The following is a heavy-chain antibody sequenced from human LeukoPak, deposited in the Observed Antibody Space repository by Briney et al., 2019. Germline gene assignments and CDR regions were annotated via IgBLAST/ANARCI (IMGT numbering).Heavy chain of an antibody. CDR2: IYSSGST. J-gene: IGHJ4*02. V-gene: IGHV4-59*11. D-gene: IGHD6-13*01. CDR1: GGSISSHY. Sequence: PSETLSLTCTVSGGSISSHYWTWIRQPPRKGLEWIGYIYSSGSTNYNPSLKSRVTISLDTSKNQLSLNLNSVTAADTAVYYCARAHTSSWYMDYWGQGTLVSVS. CDR3: ARAHTSSWYMDY.